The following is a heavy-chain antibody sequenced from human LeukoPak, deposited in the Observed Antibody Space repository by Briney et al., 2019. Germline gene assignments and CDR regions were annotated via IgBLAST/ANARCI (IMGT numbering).Heavy chain of an antibody. CDR2: ISGSGGST. Sequence: GGSLRLSCAASGFTFSSYAMSWVRQAPGKGLERVSAISGSGGSTYYADSVKGRFTISRDNSKNTLYLQMNSLRAEDTAVYYCAKRDINYYDSSRYQYYFDYWGQGTLVTVSS. CDR1: GFTFSSYA. J-gene: IGHJ4*02. V-gene: IGHV3-23*01. D-gene: IGHD3-22*01. CDR3: AKRDINYYDSSRYQYYFDY.